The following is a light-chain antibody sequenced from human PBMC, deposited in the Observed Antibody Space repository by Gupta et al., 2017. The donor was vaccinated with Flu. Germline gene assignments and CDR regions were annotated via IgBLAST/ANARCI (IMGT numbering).Light chain of an antibody. CDR1: ISDEGGYNY. J-gene: IGLJ2*01. V-gene: IGLV2-14*01. CDR2: EVS. CDR3: SSYTGSSTLVV. Sequence: SALTHPASPSRSPGLSLTISCTGTISDEGGYNYVSWYQQHPGKAPKLMIYEVSNRPSGVTNRFSGSKTGNTAALTIAEHQAEDEADYYCSSYTGSSTLVVFGGGTKLTVL.